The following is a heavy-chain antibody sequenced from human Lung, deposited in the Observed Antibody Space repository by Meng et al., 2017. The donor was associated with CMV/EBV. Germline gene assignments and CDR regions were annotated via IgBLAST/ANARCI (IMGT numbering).Heavy chain of an antibody. Sequence: AXVXVSXXGSGYTFKDYGIAWVRQAPGQGLEWMGWVSPYNGKTDYAQKFQGRVTMTTDTSTSTAYMELRSLRSDDTALYYCARSEWELQPFDFWGQGTLVXVSS. J-gene: IGHJ4*02. V-gene: IGHV1-18*01. CDR2: VSPYNGKT. CDR3: ARSEWELQPFDF. CDR1: GYTFKDYG. D-gene: IGHD1-26*01.